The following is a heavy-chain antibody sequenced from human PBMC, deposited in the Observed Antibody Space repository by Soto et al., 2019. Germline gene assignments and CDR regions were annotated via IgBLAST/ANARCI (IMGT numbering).Heavy chain of an antibody. J-gene: IGHJ4*02. Sequence: SETLSLTCAVYGGSFSGYYWSWIRQPPGKGLEWIGEINHSGSTNYNPSLKSRVTISVDTSKNQFSLKLSSVTAADTAVYYCAGGRAGDIVVVPAAHYFDYWGQGTLVTVSS. CDR3: AGGRAGDIVVVPAAHYFDY. D-gene: IGHD2-2*01. V-gene: IGHV4-34*01. CDR2: INHSGST. CDR1: GGSFSGYY.